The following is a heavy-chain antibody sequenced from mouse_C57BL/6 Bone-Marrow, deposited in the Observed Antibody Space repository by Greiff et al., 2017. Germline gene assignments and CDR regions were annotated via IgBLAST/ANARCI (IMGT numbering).Heavy chain of an antibody. Sequence: QVQLQQSGPELVKPGASVKISCKASGYAFSSSWMNWVKQRPGKGLEWIGRIYPGDGDTNYNGKFKGKATLTADKSSSTAYMQLSSLTSEDSAVYFCARSDSSGRWFAYWGQGTLVTVSA. CDR1: GYAFSSSW. CDR2: IYPGDGDT. CDR3: ARSDSSGRWFAY. V-gene: IGHV1-82*01. J-gene: IGHJ3*01. D-gene: IGHD3-2*02.